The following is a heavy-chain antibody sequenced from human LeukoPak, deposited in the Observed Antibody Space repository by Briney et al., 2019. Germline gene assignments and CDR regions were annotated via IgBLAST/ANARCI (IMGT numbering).Heavy chain of an antibody. D-gene: IGHD3-22*01. J-gene: IGHJ4*02. CDR3: ARDPKLNYYDSSGPVDY. CDR1: GYTFTSYG. CDR2: ISAYNGNT. Sequence: GASVKVSCKASGYTFTSYGISWVRQAPGQGLEWMGWISAYNGNTNYAQKLQGRVTMTTDTSTSTAYMELRSLRSDDTAVYYCARDPKLNYYDSSGPVDYWGQGTLVTVSS. V-gene: IGHV1-18*01.